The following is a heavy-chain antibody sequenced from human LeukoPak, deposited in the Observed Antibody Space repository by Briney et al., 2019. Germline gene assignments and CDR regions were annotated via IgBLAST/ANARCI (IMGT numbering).Heavy chain of an antibody. CDR3: ARGHGSYDSSGYYYGYYYYGMDV. CDR1: GGSISSYS. V-gene: IGHV4-59*01. Sequence: SETLSLTCTVSGGSISSYSWSWIRQPPGKGLEWIGYIYHSGSTNYNPSLKSRVTISVDTSKNQFSLKLSSVTAADTAVYYCARGHGSYDSSGYYYGYYYYGMDVWGQGTTVTVSS. D-gene: IGHD3-22*01. J-gene: IGHJ6*02. CDR2: IYHSGST.